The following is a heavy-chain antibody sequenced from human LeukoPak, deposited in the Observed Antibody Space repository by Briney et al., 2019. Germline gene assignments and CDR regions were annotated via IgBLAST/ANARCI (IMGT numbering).Heavy chain of an antibody. Sequence: PGRSLRLSCAASGFTFDDYAMHWVRQAPGKGLEWVSGISWNSGSIGYADSVKGRFTISRDNAKNSLYPQMNSLRAEDTALYYCARDQYYDFWIDYYYYYMDVWGKGTTVTVSS. CDR2: ISWNSGSI. CDR3: ARDQYYDFWIDYYYYYMDV. D-gene: IGHD3-3*01. V-gene: IGHV3-9*01. CDR1: GFTFDDYA. J-gene: IGHJ6*03.